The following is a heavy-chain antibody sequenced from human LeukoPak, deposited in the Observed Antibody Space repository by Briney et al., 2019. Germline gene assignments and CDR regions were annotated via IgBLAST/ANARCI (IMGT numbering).Heavy chain of an antibody. CDR2: ISSTSSYI. Sequence: PGGSLRLSCAASGFTFSNYAMYWVRQAPGKGLEWVSSISSTSSYIYYADSVKGRFTISRDNAKNSLYLQMNSLRAEDTAVYYCARVPNWNSVNWFDPWGQGTLVTVSS. V-gene: IGHV3-21*01. CDR1: GFTFSNYA. D-gene: IGHD1-7*01. J-gene: IGHJ5*02. CDR3: ARVPNWNSVNWFDP.